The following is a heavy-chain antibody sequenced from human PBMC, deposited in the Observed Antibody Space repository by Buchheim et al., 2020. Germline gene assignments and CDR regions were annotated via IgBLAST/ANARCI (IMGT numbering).Heavy chain of an antibody. Sequence: QLQLQESGPGLVRPSETLSLTCTVSGGSISSSDSYWGWIRRPPGKGLEWVGSMLYSGSTFYNPSLKSRVTISVDTSKEQLSLRLNSVTAADTAVYYCTRAVAATPRGFYDVDVWGQGTT. D-gene: IGHD6-25*01. J-gene: IGHJ6*02. CDR3: TRAVAATPRGFYDVDV. CDR1: GGSISSSDSY. V-gene: IGHV4-39*07. CDR2: MLYSGST.